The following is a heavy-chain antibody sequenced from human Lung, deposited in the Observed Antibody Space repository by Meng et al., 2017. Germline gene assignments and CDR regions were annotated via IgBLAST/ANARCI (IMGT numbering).Heavy chain of an antibody. V-gene: IGHV4-34*01. CDR2: INHSGST. D-gene: IGHD4-11*01. J-gene: IGHJ4*02. Sequence: QVKLRKGGRGCLELSRTLVLTAVFSGGTFGDYYWSWIRQPPGKGLEWIGEINHSGSTNYNPSLESRATISVDTSQNNLSLKLSSVTAADSAVYYCARGPTTMAHDFDYWGQGTLVTVSS. CDR1: GGTFGDYY. CDR3: ARGPTTMAHDFDY.